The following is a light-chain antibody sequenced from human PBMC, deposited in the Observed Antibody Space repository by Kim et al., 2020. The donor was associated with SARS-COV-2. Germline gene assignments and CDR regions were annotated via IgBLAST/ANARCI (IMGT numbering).Light chain of an antibody. CDR1: QTISTF. V-gene: IGKV1-39*01. CDR2: SSS. J-gene: IGKJ2*01. CDR3: QQSYRTPYT. Sequence: STSLGDRGTSTCRASQTISTFLNWYQQKPGKAPNLLSSSSSTLQSGAPSRFSGSGSGTDFTLTISSLQPEDIATYYCQQSYRTPYTFGQGTKLEI.